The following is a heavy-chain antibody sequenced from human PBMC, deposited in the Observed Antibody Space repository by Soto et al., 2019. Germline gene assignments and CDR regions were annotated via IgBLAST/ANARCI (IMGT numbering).Heavy chain of an antibody. Sequence: NPSETLSLIXTVSGGSISSSSYYWGWIRQPPGKGLEWIGSIYYSGSTYYNPSLKSRVTISVDTSKNQFSLKLSSVTAADTAVYYCARQGSSGYYPFDYWGQGTLVTVSS. J-gene: IGHJ4*02. V-gene: IGHV4-39*01. CDR3: ARQGSSGYYPFDY. D-gene: IGHD3-22*01. CDR1: GGSISSSSYY. CDR2: IYYSGST.